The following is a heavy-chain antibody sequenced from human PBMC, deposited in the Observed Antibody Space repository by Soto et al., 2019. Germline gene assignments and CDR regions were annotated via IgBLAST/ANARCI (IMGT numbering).Heavy chain of an antibody. CDR2: VSGSGGTT. V-gene: IGHV3-23*01. J-gene: IGHJ5*02. D-gene: IGHD6-19*01. Sequence: EVQLLDSGGGLVQPGGSLRLSCAASGFTFSSSAMSWVRQAPGKGLEWVSAVSGSGGTTYYADSVRGRFTISRDNSKNTLYLQMNILRAEDTAIYCCARCTVDTIVTSGWCHYLDPWGQGTLVTVSS. CDR1: GFTFSSSA. CDR3: ARCTVDTIVTSGWCHYLDP.